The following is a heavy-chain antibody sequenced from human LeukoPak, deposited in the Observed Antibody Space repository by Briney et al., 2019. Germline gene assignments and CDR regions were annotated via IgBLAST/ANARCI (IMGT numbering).Heavy chain of an antibody. CDR1: GYTFTSYY. CDR3: ARVNRLAARPGGYNY. D-gene: IGHD6-6*01. CDR2: INPNSGGT. J-gene: IGHJ4*02. Sequence: ASVKVSCKASGYTFTSYYMHWVRQAPGQGLEWMGWINPNSGGTNYAQKFQGRVTMTRDTSISTAYMELSRLRSDDTAVYYCARVNRLAARPGGYNYWGQGTLVTVSS. V-gene: IGHV1-2*02.